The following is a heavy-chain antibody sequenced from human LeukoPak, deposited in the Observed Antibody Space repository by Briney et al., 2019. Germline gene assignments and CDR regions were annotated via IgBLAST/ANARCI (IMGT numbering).Heavy chain of an antibody. D-gene: IGHD2-2*01. V-gene: IGHV1-2*02. CDR2: INPNSGGT. J-gene: IGHJ4*02. Sequence: ASVNFSCKASGYTFTAYYMHWVRQAPGQGLEWMGWINPNSGGTNYAQKFQGRVTMTRDTSISTAYMELSRLRSDDTAVYYCARDRVVVPAAFDYWGQGRLVTVSS. CDR1: GYTFTAYY. CDR3: ARDRVVVPAAFDY.